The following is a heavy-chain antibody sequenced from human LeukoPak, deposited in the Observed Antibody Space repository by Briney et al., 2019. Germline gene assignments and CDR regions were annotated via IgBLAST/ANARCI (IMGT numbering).Heavy chain of an antibody. J-gene: IGHJ3*02. V-gene: IGHV3-64*04. CDR3: AKDPGYSSSPDAFDI. CDR2: ISSNGGST. CDR1: GFTFSSYA. D-gene: IGHD6-13*01. Sequence: GGSLRLSCAASGFTFSSYAMHWVRQAPGKGLEYVSAISSNGGSTYYADSVKGRFTISRDNSKNTLYLQMNSLRAEDTAVYYCAKDPGYSSSPDAFDIWGQGTMVTVSS.